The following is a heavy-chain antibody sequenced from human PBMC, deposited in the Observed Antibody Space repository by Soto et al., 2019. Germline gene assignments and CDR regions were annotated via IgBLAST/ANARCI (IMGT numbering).Heavy chain of an antibody. V-gene: IGHV5-51*01. CDR1: GYSFTSYW. Sequence: GESLKISCKGSGYSFTSYWIGWVRQMPGKGLEWMGIIYPGDSDTRYSPSFQGQVTISADKSISTAYLQWSSLKASDTAMYYCARVDDFWSGYYAFDIWGQGTMVTGSS. D-gene: IGHD3-3*01. CDR3: ARVDDFWSGYYAFDI. CDR2: IYPGDSDT. J-gene: IGHJ3*02.